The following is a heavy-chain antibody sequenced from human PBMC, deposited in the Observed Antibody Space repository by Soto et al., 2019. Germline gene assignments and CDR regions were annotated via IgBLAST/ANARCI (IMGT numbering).Heavy chain of an antibody. CDR3: ARGPTRGKNYYYYYGMDV. Sequence: ASVKVSCKASGGTFSSYAISWVRQAPGQGLEWMGGIIPIFGTANYAQKFQGRVTITADKSTSTAYMELSSLRSEDTAVYYCARGPTRGKNYYYYYGMDVWGQGTTVTGSS. CDR2: IIPIFGTA. V-gene: IGHV1-69*06. J-gene: IGHJ6*02. CDR1: GGTFSSYA.